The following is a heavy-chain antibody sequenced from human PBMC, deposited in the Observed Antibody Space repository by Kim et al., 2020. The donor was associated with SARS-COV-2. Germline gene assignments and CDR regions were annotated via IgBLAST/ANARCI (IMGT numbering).Heavy chain of an antibody. CDR2: IWYDGSNK. D-gene: IGHD4-17*01. V-gene: IGHV3-33*06. CDR3: AKWATVTTFSRYYYYYYG. CDR1: GFTFSSYA. J-gene: IGHJ6*01. Sequence: GGSLRLSCAASGFTFSSYAMHWVRQAPGKGLEWVAVIWYDGSNKYYADSVKGRFTISRDNSKNTLYLQMNSLRAEDTAVYYCAKWATVTTFSRYYYYYYG.